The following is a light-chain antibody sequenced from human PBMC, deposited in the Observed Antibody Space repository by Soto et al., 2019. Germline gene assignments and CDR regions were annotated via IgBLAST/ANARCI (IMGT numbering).Light chain of an antibody. CDR3: QQTYRTPLT. J-gene: IGKJ4*01. V-gene: IGKV1-39*01. Sequence: DIRMTQFAASLSASLGDRVTITCRASQTIRSHLNWYQQKPGEAPKIVIYATSTLQSGVPSRFNGSVSGTDFTLSISSLQTEDFATYYCQQTYRTPLTFGGGTKVDIK. CDR1: QTIRSH. CDR2: ATS.